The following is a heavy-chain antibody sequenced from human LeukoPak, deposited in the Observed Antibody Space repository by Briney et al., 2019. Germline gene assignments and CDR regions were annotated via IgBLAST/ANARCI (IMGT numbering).Heavy chain of an antibody. J-gene: IGHJ4*02. CDR2: IWYDGSNK. CDR3: AGGDLRLGELLDY. D-gene: IGHD3-16*01. Sequence: GRSLRLSCAASGFTFSSYGMHWVRQAPGKELEWVAVIWYDGSNKYYADSVKGRFTISRDNSKNTPYLQMNSLRAEDTAVYYCAGGDLRLGELLDYWGQGTLVTVSS. CDR1: GFTFSSYG. V-gene: IGHV3-33*01.